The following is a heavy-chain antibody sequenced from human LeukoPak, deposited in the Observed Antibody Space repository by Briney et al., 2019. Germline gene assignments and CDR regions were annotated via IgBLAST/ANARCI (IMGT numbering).Heavy chain of an antibody. D-gene: IGHD3-10*01. J-gene: IGHJ4*02. Sequence: ASVKVSCKASGYTFTSYYMHWVRQAPGQGLEWMGIINPSGGSTSYAQKFQGRVTMTRDTSTSTVYMELSSLRSEDTAVYYCAGSGTYYYGSGSLDYWGQGTLVTVSS. V-gene: IGHV1-46*01. CDR2: INPSGGST. CDR1: GYTFTSYY. CDR3: AGSGTYYYGSGSLDY.